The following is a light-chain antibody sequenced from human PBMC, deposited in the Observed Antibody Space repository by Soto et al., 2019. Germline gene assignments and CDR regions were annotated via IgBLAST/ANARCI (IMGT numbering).Light chain of an antibody. CDR1: QSVSSN. J-gene: IGKJ2*01. CDR2: GAS. V-gene: IGKV3-15*01. CDR3: QQYNNWPQT. Sequence: EIVFTQSPATLSLSPGERANLSCRASQSVSSNLAWYQQNPGQAPRLLNYGASTRATGIPARFSGSGSGTEFPLTIRSLQSEDFAVYYRQQYNNWPQTFGQGTKVAIK.